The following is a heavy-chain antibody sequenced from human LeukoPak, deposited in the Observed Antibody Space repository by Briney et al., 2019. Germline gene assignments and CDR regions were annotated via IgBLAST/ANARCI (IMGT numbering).Heavy chain of an antibody. J-gene: IGHJ4*02. D-gene: IGHD2-2*01. CDR1: GASISSSAYY. V-gene: IGHV4-39*01. CDR2: IYNSGSS. CDR3: VRNVVVPAAPSDY. Sequence: PSETLSLTCTVSGASISSSAYYCGWTRQPPGKGLEWIGSIYNSGSSYYNPSLKSRVTISVDTSKNQFALKVNSVTAADTAVYFCVRNVVVPAAPSDYWGQGTLVTVSS.